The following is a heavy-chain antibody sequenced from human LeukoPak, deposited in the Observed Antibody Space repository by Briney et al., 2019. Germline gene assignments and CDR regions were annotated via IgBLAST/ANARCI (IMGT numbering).Heavy chain of an antibody. Sequence: GGSLCLSCTASGFSFSGHWMHWARHLPGKGLVWVSRISPTGSTTSYADSVKGRFTVSRDNAKNTLYLQVNNLRAEDTAVYYCARGPNSNWAGLDFWGQGTLLTVSS. D-gene: IGHD1-1*01. J-gene: IGHJ4*02. CDR1: GFSFSGHW. V-gene: IGHV3-74*01. CDR3: ARGPNSNWAGLDF. CDR2: ISPTGSTT.